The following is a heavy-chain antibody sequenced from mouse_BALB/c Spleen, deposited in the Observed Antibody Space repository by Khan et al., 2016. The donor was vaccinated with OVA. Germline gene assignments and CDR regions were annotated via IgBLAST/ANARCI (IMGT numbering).Heavy chain of an antibody. V-gene: IGHV14-3*02. CDR1: GLNIKDTY. Sequence: VQLQQSGAELVKSGATVQLSFTASGLNIKDTYMHWLKQWPDPCLALIVRIDPPNGHTKYDPKFQGKATITADTSSNTAALQLSSRTSEYTTFYYCARMARKWGQGTTLTVSS. CDR2: IDPPNGHT. J-gene: IGHJ2*01. CDR3: ARMARK.